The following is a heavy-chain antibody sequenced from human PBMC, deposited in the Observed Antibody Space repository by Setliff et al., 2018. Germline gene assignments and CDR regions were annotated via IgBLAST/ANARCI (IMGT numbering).Heavy chain of an antibody. CDR2: IWGDGGTK. J-gene: IGHJ4*02. CDR1: GFTFSTYR. CDR3: ARAYDFWSGSLDY. D-gene: IGHD3-3*01. Sequence: HPGGSLRLSCAASGFTFSTYRMHWVRQAPGKGLEWVAVIWGDGGTKYHADSVKGRFTISRDNSKNTLYLQMNSLRPEDTAVYYCARAYDFWSGSLDYWGQGTLVTVSS. V-gene: IGHV3-33*08.